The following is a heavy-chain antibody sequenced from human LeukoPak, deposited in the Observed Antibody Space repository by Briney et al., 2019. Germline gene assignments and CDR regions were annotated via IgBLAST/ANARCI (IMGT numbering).Heavy chain of an antibody. CDR2: ISYDGSNK. D-gene: IGHD3-16*01. Sequence: PGRSLRLSCAASGFTFSSYAMHWVRQAPGRGLEWVAVISYDGSNKYYADSVKGRFTISRDNSKNTLYLQMNSLRAEDTAVYYCARAGGPTRRGYYYYYGMDVWGQGTTVTVSS. CDR3: ARAGGPTRRGYYYYYGMDV. J-gene: IGHJ6*02. CDR1: GFTFSSYA. V-gene: IGHV3-30-3*01.